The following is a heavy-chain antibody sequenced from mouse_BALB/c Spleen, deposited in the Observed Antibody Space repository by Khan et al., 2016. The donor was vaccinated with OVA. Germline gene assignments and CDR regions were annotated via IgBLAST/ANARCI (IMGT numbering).Heavy chain of an antibody. CDR2: ISSGGST. CDR3: TREAYRYDEYYFDY. V-gene: IGHV5-6-5*01. J-gene: IGHJ2*01. Sequence: EVQLVESGGGTVKYGGYMKLYCGVYGLTFSSFVMSWVRQTPEKRLEWVASISSGGSTYYPDSVKGRFTISRDNARNIVYLQMSSLRSEDMAIYYCTREAYRYDEYYFDYWGQGTTLIVSS. D-gene: IGHD2-14*01. CDR1: GLTFSSFV.